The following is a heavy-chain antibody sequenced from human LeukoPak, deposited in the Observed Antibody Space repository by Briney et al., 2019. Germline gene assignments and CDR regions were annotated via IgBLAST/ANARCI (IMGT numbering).Heavy chain of an antibody. J-gene: IGHJ3*02. CDR2: ISAYSGNT. V-gene: IGHV1-18*01. Sequence: ASVKVSCKASGYSFSDSGINWVRQAPGQGLEWMGWISAYSGNTYFAQKFPGRVTLTTDTSTSTGYMELRTLRSDDTAVYYCARGENPLDAFDIWGQGTMVTVSS. CDR3: ARGENPLDAFDI. CDR1: GYSFSDSG.